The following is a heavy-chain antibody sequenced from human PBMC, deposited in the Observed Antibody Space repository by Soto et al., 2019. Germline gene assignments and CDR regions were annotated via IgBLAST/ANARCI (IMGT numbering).Heavy chain of an antibody. J-gene: IGHJ5*02. Sequence: VQLLQSGAVVRKAGASVKVSCETSGYTFTAYGISWVRQAPGQGLEWMGWISTYNGYTKYAQKIQGRVTMTIDTSTSTAYMELRSLTSDDTAVYYCARDQVAVAGTDNWFDPWGQGTLVTVSS. CDR3: ARDQVAVAGTDNWFDP. V-gene: IGHV1-18*04. CDR2: ISTYNGYT. CDR1: GYTFTAYG. D-gene: IGHD2-15*01.